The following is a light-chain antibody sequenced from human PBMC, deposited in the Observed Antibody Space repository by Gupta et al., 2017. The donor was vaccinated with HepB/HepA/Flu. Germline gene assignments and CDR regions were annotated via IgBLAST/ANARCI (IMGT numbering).Light chain of an antibody. J-gene: IGKJ4*01. Sequence: ETVWTQSPATLSLSPGERATLSCRASQSVDIYLACYQQRPGQAPRLLIYDSSNRATGIPARFSGSGSGTDFTLTISSLEPEDFAVYYCQQRKNWPPLTFGGGTKVEMK. CDR2: DSS. CDR1: QSVDIY. CDR3: QQRKNWPPLT. V-gene: IGKV3-11*01.